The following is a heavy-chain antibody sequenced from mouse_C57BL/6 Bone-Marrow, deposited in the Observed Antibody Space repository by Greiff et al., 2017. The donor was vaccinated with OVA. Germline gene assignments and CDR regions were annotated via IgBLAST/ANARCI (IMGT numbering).Heavy chain of an antibody. CDR2: INPYNGGT. J-gene: IGHJ3*01. V-gene: IGHV1-19*01. Sequence: EVKLMESGPVLVKPGASVKMSCKASGYTFTDYYMNWVKQSHGKSLEWIGVINPYNGGTSYNQKFKGKATLTVDKSSSTAYMELNSLTSEDSAVYYCARLPFAYWGQGTLVTVSA. CDR3: ARLPFAY. CDR1: GYTFTDYY.